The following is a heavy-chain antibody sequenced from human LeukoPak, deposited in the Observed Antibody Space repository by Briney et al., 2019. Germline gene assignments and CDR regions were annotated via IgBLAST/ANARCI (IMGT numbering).Heavy chain of an antibody. CDR2: ISAYNGNT. CDR1: GYTFTSYG. D-gene: IGHD3-10*01. V-gene: IGHV1-18*01. Sequence: ASVKVSCKASGYTFTSYGISWVRQAPGQGLEWMGWISAYNGNTNYAQKFQGRVTITADKSTSTAYMELSSLRSEDAAVYYCASPFSINYYYGMDVWGQGTTVTVSS. J-gene: IGHJ6*02. CDR3: ASPFSINYYYGMDV.